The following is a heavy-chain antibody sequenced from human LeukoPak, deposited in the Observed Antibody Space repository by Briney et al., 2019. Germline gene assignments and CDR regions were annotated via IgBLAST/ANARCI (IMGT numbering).Heavy chain of an antibody. CDR1: GFTFSSYW. Sequence: GGSLRLSCAASGFTFSSYWMSWVRQAPGKGLEWVANIKQDGSEKYYVDSVKGRFTISRDNAKNSLYLQMNSLRAEGTAVYYCARGYCSSTSCYTPSDYWGQGTLVTVSS. D-gene: IGHD2-2*02. CDR2: IKQDGSEK. V-gene: IGHV3-7*04. J-gene: IGHJ4*02. CDR3: ARGYCSSTSCYTPSDY.